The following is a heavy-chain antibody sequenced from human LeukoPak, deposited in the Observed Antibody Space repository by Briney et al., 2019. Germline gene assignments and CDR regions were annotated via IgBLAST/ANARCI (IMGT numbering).Heavy chain of an antibody. V-gene: IGHV3-33*01. Sequence: GGSLRLSCAASGFTFSSYGVHWVRQAPGKGLEWVADIWYDGTNKYYADSVKGRFTISRDNSKNTLYLEMNSLRAEDTAVYYCARSRTTVVNAFDYWGQGTLVTVSS. CDR3: ARSRTTVVNAFDY. J-gene: IGHJ4*02. CDR1: GFTFSSYG. D-gene: IGHD4-23*01. CDR2: IWYDGTNK.